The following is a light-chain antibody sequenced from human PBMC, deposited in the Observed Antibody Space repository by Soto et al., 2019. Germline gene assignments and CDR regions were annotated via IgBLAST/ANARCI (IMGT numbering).Light chain of an antibody. V-gene: IGKV3-20*01. CDR1: QSIGDND. CDR3: QQYGSSPH. Sequence: EIVLTQSPGTLSLSPGERGTLSCRASQSIGDNDLAWYQQKPGQAPRLLIYGASTRATGIPDRFSGSGSGTDFTLTIGRLEPEDFAVYYCQQYGSSPHFGGGTKVEIK. J-gene: IGKJ4*01. CDR2: GAS.